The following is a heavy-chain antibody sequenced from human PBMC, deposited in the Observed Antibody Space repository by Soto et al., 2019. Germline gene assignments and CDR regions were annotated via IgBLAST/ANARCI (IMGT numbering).Heavy chain of an antibody. CDR1: GFTFSSYS. V-gene: IGHV3-21*01. CDR2: ISSSSSYI. CDR3: ASLVLTGYYDAFDI. Sequence: GGSLRLSCAASGFTFSSYSMNWVRQAPGKGLEWVSSISSSSSYIYYADSVKGRFTISRDNAKNSLYLQMNSLRAEDTAVYYCASLVLTGYYDAFDIWGQGTLVTV. D-gene: IGHD3-9*01. J-gene: IGHJ3*02.